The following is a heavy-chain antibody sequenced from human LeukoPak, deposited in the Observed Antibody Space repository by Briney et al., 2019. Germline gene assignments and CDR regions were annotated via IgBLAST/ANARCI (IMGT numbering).Heavy chain of an antibody. J-gene: IGHJ4*02. CDR2: INGDGSST. CDR1: GFTFSSYW. CDR3: ILVGPTTHPPDY. V-gene: IGHV3-74*01. D-gene: IGHD1-26*01. Sequence: GGSLRLSCAASGFTFSSYWMHWVRQAPGKGLVWVSRINGDGSSTSYADSVKGRFTISRDNAKNTLYLQMNSLRAEDTAVYYCILVGPTTHPPDYWGQGTLVTVSS.